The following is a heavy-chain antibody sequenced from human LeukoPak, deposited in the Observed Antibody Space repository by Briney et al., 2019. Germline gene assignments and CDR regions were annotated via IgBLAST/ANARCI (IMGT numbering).Heavy chain of an antibody. V-gene: IGHV1-2*06. D-gene: IGHD2-15*01. CDR2: INPNSGGT. J-gene: IGHJ4*02. CDR1: GYTFTGYN. CDR3: ARDRRYCSGGSCYSFDY. Sequence: ASVKLSCNASGYTFTGYNMHWVRQAPGQGLEWMGRINPNSGGTNYAQKFQGRVTMTRDTSIRTAYMELSRLRSDDTAVYYCARDRRYCSGGSCYSFDYWGQGTLVTVSS.